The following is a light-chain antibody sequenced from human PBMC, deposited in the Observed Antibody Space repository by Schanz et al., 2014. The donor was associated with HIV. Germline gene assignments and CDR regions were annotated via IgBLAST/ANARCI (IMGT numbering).Light chain of an antibody. CDR2: NTY. V-gene: IGLV1-44*01. CDR1: SSSIKTNT. Sequence: QSVLTQPPSASGTPGQRVTISCSGSSSSIKTNTVNWFQQLPGTAPKLLIYNTYHRPSGVPDRFSGSESGTSASLAISGLQSEDEADYYCGTWDDSLKGWVFGGGTKLTVL. CDR3: GTWDDSLKGWV. J-gene: IGLJ3*02.